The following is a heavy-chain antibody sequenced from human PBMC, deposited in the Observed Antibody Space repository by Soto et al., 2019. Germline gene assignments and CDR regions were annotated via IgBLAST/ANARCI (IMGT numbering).Heavy chain of an antibody. CDR1: GYTFTGYY. V-gene: IGHV1-2*02. CDR3: ARDSAYCSSTSCPEPASYYYYGMDV. D-gene: IGHD2-2*01. J-gene: IGHJ6*02. Sequence: ASVKVSCKASGYTFTGYYMHWVRQAPGQGLEWMGWINPNSGGTNYAQKFQGRVTMTRDTSISTAYMELSRLRSDDTAVYYCARDSAYCSSTSCPEPASYYYYGMDVWGQGTTVTVS. CDR2: INPNSGGT.